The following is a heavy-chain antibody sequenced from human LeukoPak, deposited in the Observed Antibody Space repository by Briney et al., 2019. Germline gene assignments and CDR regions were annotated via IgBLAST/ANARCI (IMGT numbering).Heavy chain of an antibody. CDR1: GFTFSSYW. Sequence: PGGSLRLSCAASGFTFSSYWMSWVRQAPGKGLEWVSVIYSGGSTYYADSVKGRFTISRDNSKSTLYLQMNSLRAEDTAVYYCARVGGITGTTRWFDPWGQGTLVTVSS. J-gene: IGHJ5*02. D-gene: IGHD1-7*01. CDR2: IYSGGST. V-gene: IGHV3-53*01. CDR3: ARVGGITGTTRWFDP.